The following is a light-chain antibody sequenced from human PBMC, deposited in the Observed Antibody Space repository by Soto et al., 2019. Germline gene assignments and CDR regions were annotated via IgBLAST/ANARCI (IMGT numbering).Light chain of an antibody. CDR2: GAS. J-gene: IGKJ1*01. V-gene: IGKV3-20*01. CDR1: QSVSSNY. CDR3: QQYGSSPPTT. Sequence: EIVLTQSPGTLCLSPGERATLSCRASQSVSSNYLAWYQQKPGQSPRLLIYGASSRATGIPDRFSGSGSGTDFTLTISRLEPEDFAVYYCQQYGSSPPTTFGQGTKVEIK.